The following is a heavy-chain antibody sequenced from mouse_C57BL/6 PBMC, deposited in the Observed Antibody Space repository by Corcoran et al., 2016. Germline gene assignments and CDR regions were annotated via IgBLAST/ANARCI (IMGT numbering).Heavy chain of an antibody. CDR2: INTYSGVP. CDR3: ARQWESSMVTTKTMDY. V-gene: IGHV9-3*01. CDR1: GYTFTTYR. J-gene: IGHJ4*01. D-gene: IGHD2-2*01. Sequence: QTQLVQYGPELKKPGETDKISCKASGYTFTTYRMSWVKQAPGKGLKWMGWINTYSGVPTYADDFKGRFAFSLESSARTAYLQINNLKNEDTATYFGARQWESSMVTTKTMDYWGQGTSVTVSS.